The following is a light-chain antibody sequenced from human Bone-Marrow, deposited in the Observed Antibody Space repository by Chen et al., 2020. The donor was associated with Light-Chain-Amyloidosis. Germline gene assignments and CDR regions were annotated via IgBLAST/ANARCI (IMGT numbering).Light chain of an antibody. V-gene: IGKV1-12*01. J-gene: IGKJ4*01. CDR2: STS. Sequence: DIQLTQSPSSISASVGDSVTITCRASQGIYTWLAWYQQKPGSPPKLLIYSTSHLESEVPSRFSGRGSGTDYTRTITGLQPEDFATYFCRQCNSVPLTFGGGTKV. CDR3: RQCNSVPLT. CDR1: QGIYTW.